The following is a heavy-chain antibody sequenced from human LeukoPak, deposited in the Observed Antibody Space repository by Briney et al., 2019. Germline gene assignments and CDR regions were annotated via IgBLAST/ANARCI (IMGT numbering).Heavy chain of an antibody. V-gene: IGHV3-30*02. CDR3: AKSRGYRPFDY. Sequence: GGSLRLSCAASGFTFSDYGMHWVRQAPGKGLEWVAFISYDGSIKYHADSVKGRLTISRDNSKNTLYLQMNSLRAEDTAVYYCAKSRGYRPFDYWGQGTLVTVSS. CDR1: GFTFSDYG. J-gene: IGHJ4*02. D-gene: IGHD5-18*01. CDR2: ISYDGSIK.